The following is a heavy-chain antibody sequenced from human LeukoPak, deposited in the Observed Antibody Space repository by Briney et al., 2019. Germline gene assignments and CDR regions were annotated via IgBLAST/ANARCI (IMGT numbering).Heavy chain of an antibody. V-gene: IGHV4-39*01. CDR1: GGSIGSGSSS. Sequence: KPSETLSLTCTVSGGSIGSGSSSWGWVRQPPGKGLEWIGNINYSGSTYYNPSLKSRVTISVDTSKSQFSLKLSSVTAADTAVYXCAXRDSAYGARLDYWGQGTLVTVSS. J-gene: IGHJ4*02. D-gene: IGHD5-12*01. CDR3: AXRDSAYGARLDY. CDR2: INYSGST.